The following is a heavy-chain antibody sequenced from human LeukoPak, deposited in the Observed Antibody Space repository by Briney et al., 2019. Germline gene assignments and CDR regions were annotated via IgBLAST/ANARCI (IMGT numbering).Heavy chain of an antibody. Sequence: PSEALSLTCAVYGGSFSGYYWSWIRQPPGKGLEWIGEINHSGSTNYNPSLKSRVTISVDTSKNQFSLKLSSVTAADTAVYYCARGDSRGLFDYWGQGTQVTVSS. CDR2: INHSGST. CDR1: GGSFSGYY. D-gene: IGHD6-13*01. J-gene: IGHJ4*02. V-gene: IGHV4-34*01. CDR3: ARGDSRGLFDY.